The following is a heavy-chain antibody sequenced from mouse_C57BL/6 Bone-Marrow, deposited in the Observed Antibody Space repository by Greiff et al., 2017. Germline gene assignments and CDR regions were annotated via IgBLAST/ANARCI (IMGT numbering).Heavy chain of an antibody. Sequence: QVQLQQPGTELVKPGASVKLSCKASGYTFTSYWMHWVKQRPGQGLEWIGNINPSNGGTNYNEKFKSKAKLTVDKSSSTAYMQLSSLTSEDSAVYYSARGRVITTVVAQYYAMDYWGQGTSVTVSA. CDR2: INPSNGGT. CDR1: GYTFTSYW. V-gene: IGHV1-53*01. J-gene: IGHJ4*01. D-gene: IGHD1-1*01. CDR3: ARGRVITTVVAQYYAMDY.